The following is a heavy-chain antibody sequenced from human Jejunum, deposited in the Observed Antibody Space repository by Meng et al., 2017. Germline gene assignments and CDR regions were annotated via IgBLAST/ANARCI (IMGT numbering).Heavy chain of an antibody. V-gene: IGHV6-1*01. Sequence: LRLSCAMSGDSVSSNSGAWNWIRQSPSRGLEWLGRTYYRSKWNNAYAESVKSRITINPDTSKNQFSLQLNSVTPEDTAVYYCARGGHYAFDICGQGKIV. J-gene: IGHJ3*02. CDR2: TYYRSKWNN. CDR3: ARGGHYAFDI. CDR1: GDSVSSNSGA.